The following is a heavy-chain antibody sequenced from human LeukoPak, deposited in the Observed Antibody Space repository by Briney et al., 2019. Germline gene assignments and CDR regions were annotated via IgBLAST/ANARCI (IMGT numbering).Heavy chain of an antibody. Sequence: GGSLRLSCAASGFTFSSYGMHWVRQAPGKGLEWVAVIWYDGSNKYYADSVKGRFTISRDNSKNTLYLQMNSLRAEDTAVYYCARDSCTSCKTPRNAFDIWGQGTMVTVSS. CDR1: GFTFSSYG. J-gene: IGHJ3*02. D-gene: IGHD2-2*01. CDR3: ARDSCTSCKTPRNAFDI. CDR2: IWYDGSNK. V-gene: IGHV3-33*08.